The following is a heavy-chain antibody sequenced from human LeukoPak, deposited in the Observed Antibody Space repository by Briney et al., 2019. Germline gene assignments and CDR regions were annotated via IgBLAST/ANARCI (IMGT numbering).Heavy chain of an antibody. CDR3: AKDPISSGYYLISAWFDP. CDR1: GFTFSSYA. J-gene: IGHJ5*02. V-gene: IGHV3-23*01. D-gene: IGHD3-22*01. CDR2: ISGSGGST. Sequence: GSLRLSCAASGFTFSSYAMSWVRQAPGKGLEWVSAISGSGGSTYYADSVKGRFTISRDNSKNTLYLQMNSLRAEDTAVYYCAKDPISSGYYLISAWFDPWGRGTLVTVSS.